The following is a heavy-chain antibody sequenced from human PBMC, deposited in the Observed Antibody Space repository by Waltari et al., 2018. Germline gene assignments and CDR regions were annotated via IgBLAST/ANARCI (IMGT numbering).Heavy chain of an antibody. CDR3: ARVRLADYDYFGFDV. Sequence: EVQLVESGGGLVQPGGSLRLSCEVSGFTFVTYWMHWVRQVPGKGLVWVERMNSDGSNIKYADSVKGRFTNARDNAKDTVYLQMSRLRVEDTAVYFCARVRLADYDYFGFDVWGQGTTVTVSS. J-gene: IGHJ6*02. D-gene: IGHD6-6*01. CDR2: MNSDGSNI. CDR1: GFTFVTYW. V-gene: IGHV3-74*01.